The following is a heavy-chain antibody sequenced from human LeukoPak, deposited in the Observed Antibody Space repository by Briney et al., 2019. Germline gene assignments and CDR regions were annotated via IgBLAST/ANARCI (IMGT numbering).Heavy chain of an antibody. CDR3: AKVESEYSSSWYYFDY. D-gene: IGHD6-13*01. Sequence: PGGSLKLSCAASGFTFDDYAMHWVRQAPGKGLEWVSLISGDGGSTYYADSVKGRFTISRDNSKNSLYLQMNSLRTEDTALYYCAKVESEYSSSWYYFDYWGQGTLVTVSS. J-gene: IGHJ4*02. V-gene: IGHV3-43*02. CDR2: ISGDGGST. CDR1: GFTFDDYA.